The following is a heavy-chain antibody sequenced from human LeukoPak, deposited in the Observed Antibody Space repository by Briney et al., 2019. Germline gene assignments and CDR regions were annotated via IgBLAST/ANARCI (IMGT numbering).Heavy chain of an antibody. CDR2: ISYDGSNK. CDR3: AREWTPPGFVVVPAAIQWDSSGYYGAFDI. D-gene: IGHD2-2*01. J-gene: IGHJ3*02. V-gene: IGHV3-30-3*01. Sequence: GGSLRLSCAASGFTFSSYAMHWVRQAPGKGLEWVAVISYDGSNKYYADSVKGRFTISRDNSKNTLDLQMNSLRAEDTAVYYCAREWTPPGFVVVPAAIQWDSSGYYGAFDIWGQGTMVTVSS. CDR1: GFTFSSYA.